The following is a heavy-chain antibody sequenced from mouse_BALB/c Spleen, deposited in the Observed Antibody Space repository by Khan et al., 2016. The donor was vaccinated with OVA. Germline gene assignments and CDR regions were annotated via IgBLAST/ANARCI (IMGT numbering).Heavy chain of an antibody. J-gene: IGHJ4*01. CDR2: INTHSGVP. Sequence: QIQLVQSGPELKKPGETVRISCKASGYTFTTAGMQWVQKMPGKGLKWIGWINTHSGVPKSAEDFKGRFVFSLESSASTAYLQITNLKNEDTATYCCARGGAAFYRNDGGAMDSWGQGASVTVSS. D-gene: IGHD2-14*01. CDR1: GYTFTTAG. V-gene: IGHV9-4*02. CDR3: ARGGAAFYRNDGGAMDS.